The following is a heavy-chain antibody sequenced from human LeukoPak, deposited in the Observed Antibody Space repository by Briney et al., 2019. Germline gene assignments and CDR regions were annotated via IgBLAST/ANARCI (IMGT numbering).Heavy chain of an antibody. CDR1: GGPISSGDYY. V-gene: IGHV4-30-4*01. J-gene: IGHJ3*02. Sequence: SQTLSLTCTVSGGPISSGDYYWSWIRQPPGKGLEWIGYIYYSGSTYYNPSLKSRVTISVDTSKNQFSLKLSSVTAADTAVYYCARVEGSSDAFDIWGQGTMVTVSS. CDR3: ARVEGSSDAFDI. CDR2: IYYSGST.